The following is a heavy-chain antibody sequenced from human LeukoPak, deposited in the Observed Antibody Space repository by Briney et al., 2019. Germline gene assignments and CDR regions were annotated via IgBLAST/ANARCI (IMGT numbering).Heavy chain of an antibody. D-gene: IGHD2-2*01. CDR2: ICYSGGI. CDR3: AREPAATPFDY. J-gene: IGHJ4*02. V-gene: IGHV4-59*01. Sequence: SETLSLTCTVSGGSISSYYWSWIRQPPGKGLEWIGYICYSGGINYNPSLKSRVTISVDTSKNQFSLKLSSVTVADTAVYYCAREPAATPFDYWGQGTLVTVSS. CDR1: GGSISSYY.